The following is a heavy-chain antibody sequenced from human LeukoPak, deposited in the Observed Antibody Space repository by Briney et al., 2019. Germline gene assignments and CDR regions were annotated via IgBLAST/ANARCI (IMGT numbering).Heavy chain of an antibody. J-gene: IGHJ4*02. D-gene: IGHD6-19*01. V-gene: IGHV3-21*01. CDR1: GFTFSSYG. CDR2: ISSSSSYI. Sequence: PGGSLRLSCAASGFTFSSYGMNWVRQAPGKGLEWVSSISSSSSYIYYADSVKGRFTISRDNAKNSLYLQMNSLRAEDTAVYYCARVEQWLKFIDYWGQGTLVTVSS. CDR3: ARVEQWLKFIDY.